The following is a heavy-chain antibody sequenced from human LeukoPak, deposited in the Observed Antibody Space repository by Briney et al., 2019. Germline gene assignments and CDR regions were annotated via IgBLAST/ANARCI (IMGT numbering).Heavy chain of an antibody. J-gene: IGHJ6*03. CDR2: IYHSGST. V-gene: IGHV4-4*02. CDR1: GGSISSSNW. D-gene: IGHD3-10*01. CDR3: ARYGISSEDYHMDV. Sequence: SGTLSLTCAVSGGSISSSNWWSWVRQPPGKGLEWIGEIYHSGSTNYNPSLKSRVTISVDTSKNQFSLKLSSVSAADTAVYFCARYGISSEDYHMDVWGKGTTVTVSS.